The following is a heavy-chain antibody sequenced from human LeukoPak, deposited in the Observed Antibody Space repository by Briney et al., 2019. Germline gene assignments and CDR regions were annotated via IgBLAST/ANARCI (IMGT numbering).Heavy chain of an antibody. J-gene: IGHJ6*02. CDR2: ISYDGSNR. D-gene: IGHD6-6*01. V-gene: IGHV3-30*03. CDR3: ARPAGASSSYYYYYGMDV. Sequence: GRSLRLSCEVSGFIFSTYGMHWVRQAPGKGLEWVAVISYDGSNRYYADSVKGRFTISRDNPKKTLYLEMNSLRSEDTAVYYCARPAGASSSYYYYYGMDVWGQGTTVTVSS. CDR1: GFIFSTYG.